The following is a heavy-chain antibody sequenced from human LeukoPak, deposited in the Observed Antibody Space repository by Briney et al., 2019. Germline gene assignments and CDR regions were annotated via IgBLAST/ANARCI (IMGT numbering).Heavy chain of an antibody. D-gene: IGHD3-22*01. Sequence: GGSLRLSCAASGFPFSDYYMSWIRQAPGKGLEWVSYISSSSSYTNYADSVKGRFTISRDNVKNSLYLQMNSLRAEDTAVYYCARGASGYYDSSGRLFDPWGQGALVTVSS. CDR3: ARGASGYYDSSGRLFDP. CDR2: ISSSSSYT. CDR1: GFPFSDYY. V-gene: IGHV3-11*06. J-gene: IGHJ5*02.